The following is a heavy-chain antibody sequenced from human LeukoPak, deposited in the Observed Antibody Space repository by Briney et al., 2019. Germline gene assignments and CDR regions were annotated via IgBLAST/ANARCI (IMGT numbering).Heavy chain of an antibody. CDR3: AKGVIAAAGTEVDY. J-gene: IGHJ4*02. CDR1: GFTFSSYA. D-gene: IGHD6-13*01. V-gene: IGHV3-23*01. CDR2: ISGSGGST. Sequence: PGRSLRLSCAASGFTFSSYAMSWVRQAPGEGLEWVSVISGSGGSTYYADSGKGRFTISRDNSKNALYLQMNSLRAEDTAVYYCAKGVIAAAGTEVDYWGQGTLVTVSS.